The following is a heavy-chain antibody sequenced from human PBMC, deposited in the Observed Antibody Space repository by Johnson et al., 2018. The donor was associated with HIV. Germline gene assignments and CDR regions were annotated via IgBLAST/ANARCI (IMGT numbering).Heavy chain of an antibody. CDR1: GFTLSSYA. D-gene: IGHD5-24*01. J-gene: IGHJ3*02. CDR3: ARLRDGYNFDAFDI. Sequence: QVQVVESGGGVVQPGRSLRLSCAASGFTLSSYAMHWVRQAPGKGLECVSVIYSGGGAYYADSVKGRFTISRDNAKRSLYLHMNSLTAEDTALYYCARLRDGYNFDAFDIWGQGTMVTVSS. CDR2: IYSGGGA. V-gene: IGHV3-NL1*01.